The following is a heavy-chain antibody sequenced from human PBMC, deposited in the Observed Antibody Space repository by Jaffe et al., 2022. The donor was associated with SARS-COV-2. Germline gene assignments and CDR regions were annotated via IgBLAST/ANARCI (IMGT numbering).Heavy chain of an antibody. CDR3: AREVGGRYAVVPAAPYYYYYYMDV. V-gene: IGHV7-4-1*02. CDR1: GYTFTSYA. Sequence: QVQLVQSGSELKKPGASVKVSCKASGYTFTSYAMNWVRQAPGQGLEWMGWINTNTGNPTYAQGFTGRFVFSLDTSVSTAYLQISSLKAEDTAVYYCAREVGGRYAVVPAAPYYYYYYMDVWGKGTTVTVSS. CDR2: INTNTGNP. D-gene: IGHD2-2*01. J-gene: IGHJ6*03.